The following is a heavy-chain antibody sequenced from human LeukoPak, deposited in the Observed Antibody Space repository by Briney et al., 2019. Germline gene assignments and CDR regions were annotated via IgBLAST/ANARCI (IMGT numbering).Heavy chain of an antibody. CDR1: GYTFTSDG. CDR2: ISAYNGNT. V-gene: IGHV1-18*01. J-gene: IGHJ6*03. CDR3: ARGKASSRGYYYYYMDV. Sequence: VASLKVSCKASGYTFTSDGISWVRQAPGQGREWMGWISAYNGNTNYAQKLQGRVTMTTDTSTSTAYMELRSLRSDDTAVYYCARGKASSRGYYYYYMDVWGKGTTVTVSS.